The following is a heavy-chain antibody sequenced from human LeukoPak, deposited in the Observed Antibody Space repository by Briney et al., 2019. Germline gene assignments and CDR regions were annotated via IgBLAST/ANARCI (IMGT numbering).Heavy chain of an antibody. Sequence: GGSLRLSCAASGFTFNSYSMNWFRQAPGKGLDWVAFIRYDGSIKYYADSVEGRFTISRDNSRTTLYLQMNSLRIEDTALYYCVKDNPLDYWGRGTLVIVSS. CDR2: IRYDGSIK. J-gene: IGHJ4*02. CDR1: GFTFNSYS. V-gene: IGHV3-30*02. CDR3: VKDNPLDY.